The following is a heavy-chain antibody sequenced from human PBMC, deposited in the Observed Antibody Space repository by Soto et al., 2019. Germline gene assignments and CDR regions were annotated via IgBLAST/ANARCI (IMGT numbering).Heavy chain of an antibody. CDR2: IYHNGNT. CDR1: GGSISSYY. V-gene: IGHV4-59*01. Sequence: SETLSLTCTVSGGSISSYYWSWIRQPPGKGLEWIGYIYHNGNTNYNPSLKSRVTISVDTSKNHFSLNLRSVTAADTAVYYCARNNWNDVFWFDPWGQGILVT. J-gene: IGHJ5*02. CDR3: ARNNWNDVFWFDP. D-gene: IGHD1-20*01.